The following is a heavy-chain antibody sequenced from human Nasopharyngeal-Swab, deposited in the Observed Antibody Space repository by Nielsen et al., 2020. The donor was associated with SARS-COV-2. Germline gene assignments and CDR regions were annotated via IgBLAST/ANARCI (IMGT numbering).Heavy chain of an antibody. J-gene: IGHJ3*01. CDR1: GFTFSSYA. V-gene: IGHV3-23*01. CDR2: ITGSGTT. D-gene: IGHD2-8*01. CDR3: AKGDTNGANDAFDL. Sequence: GESLKISCAASGFTFSSYAMSWVRPAPGKGLEWVSAITGSGTTYYADSVKGRFTISRDSSKNTLYLQMNSLRAEDTALYYCAKGDTNGANDAFDLWGQGTMVTVSS.